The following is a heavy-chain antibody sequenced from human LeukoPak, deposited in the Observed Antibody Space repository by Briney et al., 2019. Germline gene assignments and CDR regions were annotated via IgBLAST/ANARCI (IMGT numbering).Heavy chain of an antibody. CDR3: TTRENAQYYDILTGYYIGEKDAFDI. J-gene: IGHJ3*02. D-gene: IGHD3-9*01. CDR2: IKSKTDGGTT. CDR1: GFTFSNAW. V-gene: IGHV3-15*01. Sequence: GGSLRLSCAASGFTFSNAWMSWVRQAPGKGLEWAGRIKSKTDGGTTDYAAPVKGRFTISRDDSKNTLYLQMNSLKTEDTAVYYCTTRENAQYYDILTGYYIGEKDAFDIWGQGTMVTVSS.